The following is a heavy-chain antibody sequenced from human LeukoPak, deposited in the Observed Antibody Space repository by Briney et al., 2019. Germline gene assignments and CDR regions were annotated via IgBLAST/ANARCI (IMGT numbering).Heavy chain of an antibody. V-gene: IGHV3-9*01. CDR1: GFTLDDYA. CDR3: AKGAAVVPAAFDY. D-gene: IGHD2-2*01. Sequence: GGSLRLSCTASGFTLDDYAMRSDRQAPGWGLEPASRSRGNSVSIAYAVAGKGAFTISRDNAKKSLYLQINRLRAEDTALYYCAKGAAVVPAAFDYWGQGTLVTVSS. J-gene: IGHJ4*02. CDR2: SRGNSVSI.